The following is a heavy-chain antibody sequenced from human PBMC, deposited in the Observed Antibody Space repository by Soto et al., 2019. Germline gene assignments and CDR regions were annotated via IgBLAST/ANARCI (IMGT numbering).Heavy chain of an antibody. Sequence: PSETLSLTCAVSGYSISSGYYWGWIRQPPGKGLEWIGSIYHSGSTYYNPSLKSRVTISVDTSKNQFSLKLSSVTAADTAVYYCARVPTDYYGSGTFDYWGQGTLVTVPQ. CDR3: ARVPTDYYGSGTFDY. CDR2: IYHSGST. D-gene: IGHD3-10*01. V-gene: IGHV4-38-2*01. J-gene: IGHJ4*02. CDR1: GYSISSGYY.